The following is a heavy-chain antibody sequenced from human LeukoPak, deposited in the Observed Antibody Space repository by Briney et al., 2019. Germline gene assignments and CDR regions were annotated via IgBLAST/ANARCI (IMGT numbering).Heavy chain of an antibody. Sequence: PGRSLRLSCAASGFTVSSNYMSWVRQAPGKGLEWVSVIYSGGSTYYADSVKGRFTISRDNSKNTLYLQMNSLRAEDTAVYYCARVSYAAAGINAFDIWGQGTMVTVSS. V-gene: IGHV3-53*01. J-gene: IGHJ3*02. CDR2: IYSGGST. D-gene: IGHD6-13*01. CDR1: GFTVSSNY. CDR3: ARVSYAAAGINAFDI.